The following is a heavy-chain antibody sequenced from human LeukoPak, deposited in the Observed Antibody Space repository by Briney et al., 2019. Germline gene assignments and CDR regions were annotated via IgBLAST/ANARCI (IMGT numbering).Heavy chain of an antibody. CDR2: IKEDGSQK. D-gene: IGHD4-17*01. CDR3: ARDRHGLRYMDV. CDR1: GFTFSSYF. V-gene: IGHV3-7*01. Sequence: GGSLRLSCAASGFTFSSYFMGWVRQAPGKGLEWVANIKEDGSQKYYVDSARGRFTISRDNADNSLYLQMNSLTAEDTAVYYCARDRHGLRYMDVWGKGTTVTISS. J-gene: IGHJ6*03.